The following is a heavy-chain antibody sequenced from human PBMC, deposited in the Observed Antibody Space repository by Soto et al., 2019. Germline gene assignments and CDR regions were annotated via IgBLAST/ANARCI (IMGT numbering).Heavy chain of an antibody. D-gene: IGHD5-18*01. Sequence: QVQLVESGGGVVQPGRSLRLSCAASGFTFSSYAMHWVRQAAGKGLEWVAVISYDGSNKYYAYSGKGRFTISGHKSKDTRHLRMNSLRAEDAAVYYGARGAVHAAMVGWFDPWGQGTLVTVSS. V-gene: IGHV3-30-3*01. CDR3: ARGAVHAAMVGWFDP. CDR2: ISYDGSNK. CDR1: GFTFSSYA. J-gene: IGHJ5*02.